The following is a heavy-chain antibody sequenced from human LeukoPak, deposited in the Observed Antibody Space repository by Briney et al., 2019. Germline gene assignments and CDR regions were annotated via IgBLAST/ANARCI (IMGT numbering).Heavy chain of an antibody. CDR2: IIPIFGTA. V-gene: IGHV1-69*13. Sequence: SVKVSCKASGGTFSSYAISWVRQAPGQGLEWMGGIIPIFGTANYAQKFQGRVTITADESTSTAYMELSSLRSEDTAVYYCARDPGSGPKSDSSGSKGYNWFDPWGQGTLVTVSS. J-gene: IGHJ5*02. CDR3: ARDPGSGPKSDSSGSKGYNWFDP. D-gene: IGHD3-22*01. CDR1: GGTFSSYA.